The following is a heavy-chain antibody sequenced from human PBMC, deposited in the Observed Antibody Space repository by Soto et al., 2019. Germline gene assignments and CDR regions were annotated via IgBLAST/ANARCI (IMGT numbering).Heavy chain of an antibody. D-gene: IGHD6-6*01. CDR3: AKDLTRQLAYWLDP. V-gene: IGHV1-2*02. J-gene: IGHJ5*02. CDR1: GFSFSGYF. Sequence: ASVRAYCEGAGFSFSGYFIHWVRQAPGQGLEWMGWINAHSGGTEYAQKFQGRVTLTRDTSIATAYLTLTSLTSDDTALYYCAKDLTRQLAYWLDPWGQGTQVPVSS. CDR2: INAHSGGT.